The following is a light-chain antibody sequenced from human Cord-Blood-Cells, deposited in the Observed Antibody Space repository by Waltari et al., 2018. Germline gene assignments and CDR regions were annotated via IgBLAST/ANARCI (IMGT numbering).Light chain of an antibody. J-gene: IGKJ2*01. V-gene: IGKV3-20*01. CDR3: QQYGSSPYT. CDR1: QSVSSSY. Sequence: EIVLTQSPGTLSLSPGERATLSCRASQSVSSSYLAWYQQKPGQAPRLRIYGASSRATGIPDRCRGSGSGTDFTLTISRLEPEDFAVYYCQQYGSSPYTFGQGTKLEIK. CDR2: GAS.